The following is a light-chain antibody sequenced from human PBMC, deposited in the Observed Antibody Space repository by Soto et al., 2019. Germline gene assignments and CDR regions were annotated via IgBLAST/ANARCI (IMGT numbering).Light chain of an antibody. J-gene: IGKJ1*01. V-gene: IGKV3-15*01. CDR2: GAS. CDR3: QQYNNWPPWT. CDR1: QSVSGK. Sequence: EIVMTQSPAALSVSPGERATLSCMASQSVSGKLAWYQQKPGQAPRLLIYGASTRASGIPARFSGSGSGTEFTPTISSLQSEDFALYFCQQYNNWPPWTFGQGTKVEIK.